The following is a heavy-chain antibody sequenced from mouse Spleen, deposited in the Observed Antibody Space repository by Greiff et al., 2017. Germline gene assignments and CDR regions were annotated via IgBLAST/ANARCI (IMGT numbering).Heavy chain of an antibody. CDR2: INSNGGST. CDR1: GFTFSSYA. D-gene: IGHD1-1*01. Sequence: EVQGVESGGGLVKPGGSLKLSCAASGFTFSSYAMSWVRQTPEKRLEWVAAINSNGGSTYYPDTVKDRFTNSRDNAKNTLYLQMSSLRSEDTALYYCARHYDGSYAWYFDVWGAGTTVTVSS. V-gene: IGHV5-6-2*01. CDR3: ARHYDGSYAWYFDV. J-gene: IGHJ1*01.